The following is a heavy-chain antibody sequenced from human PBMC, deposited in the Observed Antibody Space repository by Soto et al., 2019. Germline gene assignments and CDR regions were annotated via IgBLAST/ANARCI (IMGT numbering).Heavy chain of an antibody. CDR1: GFTFSSYA. Sequence: GGSLRLSCAASGFTFSSYAMHWVRQAPGKGLEWVAVISYDGSNKYYADSVKGRFTISRDNSKNTPYLQMNSLRAEDTAVYYCARGSQHLDNYCFGMDVWGQGTTVTVSS. D-gene: IGHD6-13*01. V-gene: IGHV3-30*04. J-gene: IGHJ6*02. CDR3: ARGSQHLDNYCFGMDV. CDR2: ISYDGSNK.